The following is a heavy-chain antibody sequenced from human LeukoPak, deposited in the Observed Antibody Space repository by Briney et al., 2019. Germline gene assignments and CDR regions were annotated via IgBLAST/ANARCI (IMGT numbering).Heavy chain of an antibody. V-gene: IGHV1-2*02. Sequence: ASVKVSCKTSGYSFTDYYMHWVRQTPGQGLEWMGWINPNSGGTSSAQKFQGRVTMTRDTSITTVYMEVSWLTSDDAAIYYCARADRLDGGPYLIGPWGQGTLVTVSS. CDR1: GYSFTDYY. CDR3: ARADRLDGGPYLIGP. J-gene: IGHJ5*02. D-gene: IGHD2-21*01. CDR2: INPNSGGT.